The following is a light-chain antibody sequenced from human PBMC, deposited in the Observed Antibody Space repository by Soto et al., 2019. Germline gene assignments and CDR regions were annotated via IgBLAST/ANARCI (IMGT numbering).Light chain of an antibody. CDR3: HKAHSFP. J-gene: IGKJ4*01. CDR2: AAS. Sequence: DIQMTQSPSSVSASVGDRVTITCRASQYISNWLAWYQQKPGKAPKLLIYAASSLVNGVPSRFSGSGSGTNFTLKISRMKHEDLANYYCHKAHSFPFGGGTKVDI. V-gene: IGKV1-12*01. CDR1: QYISNW.